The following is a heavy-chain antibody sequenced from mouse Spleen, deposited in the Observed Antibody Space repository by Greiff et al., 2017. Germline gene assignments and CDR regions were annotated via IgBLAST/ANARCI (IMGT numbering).Heavy chain of an antibody. CDR3: ARGGYDYDGAMDY. V-gene: IGHV14-3*02. CDR2: IDPANGNT. D-gene: IGHD2-4*01. J-gene: IGHJ4*01. Sequence: EVQLQQSGAELVKPGASVKLSCTASGFNIKDTYMHWVKQRPEQGLEWIGRIDPANGNTKYDPKFQGKATITADTSSNTAYLQLSSLTSEDTAVYYCARGGYDYDGAMDYWGQGTSVTVSS. CDR1: GFNIKDTY.